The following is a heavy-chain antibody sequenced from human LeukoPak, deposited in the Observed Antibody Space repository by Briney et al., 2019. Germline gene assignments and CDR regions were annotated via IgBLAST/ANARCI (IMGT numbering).Heavy chain of an antibody. CDR1: GGSISSYY. CDR3: ARSPSLGATPHPFDY. D-gene: IGHD1-26*01. J-gene: IGHJ4*02. CDR2: IYYSGST. Sequence: PSETLSLTCTVSGGSISSYYWSWIRQPPGKGLEWIGYIYYSGSTNYNPSLKSRVTISVDTSKNQFSLKLSSVTAADTAVYYCARSPSLGATPHPFDYWGQGTLVTVSS. V-gene: IGHV4-59*01.